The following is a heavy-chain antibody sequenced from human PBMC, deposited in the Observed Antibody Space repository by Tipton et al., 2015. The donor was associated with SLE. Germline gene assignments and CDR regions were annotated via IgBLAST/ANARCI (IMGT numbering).Heavy chain of an antibody. D-gene: IGHD1-26*01. V-gene: IGHV4-39*07. J-gene: IGHJ4*02. CDR2: IYYSGST. CDR1: GGSISSSSYY. Sequence: TLSLTCTVSGGSISSSSYYWGWIRQPPGKGLEWIGSIYYSGSTYYNPSLKSRVTISVDTSKNQFSLKLSSVTAADTAVYYCARGLYQSGSSDYWGQGTLVTVSS. CDR3: ARGLYQSGSSDY.